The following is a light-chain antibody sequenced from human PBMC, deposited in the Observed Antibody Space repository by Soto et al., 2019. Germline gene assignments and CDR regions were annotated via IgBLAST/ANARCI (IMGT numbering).Light chain of an antibody. CDR1: QALGNN. CDR2: GAS. J-gene: IGKJ2*01. V-gene: IGKV3-15*01. CDR3: QQYTTWPYT. Sequence: EIVMMQSPATLSVSPRERATLSCRASQALGNNLAWYQHKPGQAPRLLIYGASTRATGVPVRFSGSGSETEFPLSISSLQSDDLAVYYCQQYTTWPYTLGQGTKLEIE.